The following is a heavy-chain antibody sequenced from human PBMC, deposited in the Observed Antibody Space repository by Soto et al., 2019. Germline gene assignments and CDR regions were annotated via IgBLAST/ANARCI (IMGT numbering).Heavy chain of an antibody. CDR3: ARHYYDSSGYYLDY. Sequence: PSETLSLTCTFSGGSISSYYWSWIRQPPGKGLEWIGYIYYSGSTNYNPSLKSRVTISVDTSKNQFSLKLSSVTAADTAVYYCARHYYDSSGYYLDYWGQGTLVTVSS. CDR2: IYYSGST. D-gene: IGHD3-22*01. CDR1: GGSISSYY. V-gene: IGHV4-59*08. J-gene: IGHJ4*02.